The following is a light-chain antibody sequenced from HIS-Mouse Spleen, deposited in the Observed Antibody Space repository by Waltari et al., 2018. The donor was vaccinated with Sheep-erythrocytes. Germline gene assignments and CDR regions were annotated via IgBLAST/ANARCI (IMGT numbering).Light chain of an antibody. Sequence: QSALTQPRSVSGSPGQSVTISCTGTSSDVGGYNYVSWYQQHPRKAPKLMIYEVSKRPSGVPDRFSGSKSGNTASLTISGLQAEDEADYYCCSYAGSYNHVFATGTKVTVL. V-gene: IGLV2-11*01. J-gene: IGLJ1*01. CDR2: EVS. CDR3: CSYAGSYNHV. CDR1: SSDVGGYNY.